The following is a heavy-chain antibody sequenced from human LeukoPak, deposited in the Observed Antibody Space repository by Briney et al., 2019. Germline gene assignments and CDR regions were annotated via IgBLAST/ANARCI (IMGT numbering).Heavy chain of an antibody. CDR2: ISSSGSTI. J-gene: IGHJ6*02. CDR3: AEGKSHYYGMDV. V-gene: IGHV3-11*01. CDR1: GFAFSDHF. Sequence: PGGSLRLSCAASGFAFSDHFMIWIRQAPGKGLEWASYISSSGSTIYYADSVKGRFTISRDNAKNSLYLQMNSLRAEDTAVYYCAEGKSHYYGMDVWGQGTTVTVSS.